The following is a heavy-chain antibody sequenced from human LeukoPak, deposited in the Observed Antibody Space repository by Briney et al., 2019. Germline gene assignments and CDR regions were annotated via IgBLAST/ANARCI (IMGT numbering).Heavy chain of an antibody. J-gene: IGHJ4*02. Sequence: RGESLKISCQGSGYSFTSYWIGWVRQLHGKGLEWMGIIYPGDSDTRYSPSFQGQVTISADKSISTAYLQWSSLKASDTAMYYCARHVGGYYYDSSGYEWGQGTLVTVSS. D-gene: IGHD3-22*01. CDR1: GYSFTSYW. CDR2: IYPGDSDT. V-gene: IGHV5-51*01. CDR3: ARHVGGYYYDSSGYE.